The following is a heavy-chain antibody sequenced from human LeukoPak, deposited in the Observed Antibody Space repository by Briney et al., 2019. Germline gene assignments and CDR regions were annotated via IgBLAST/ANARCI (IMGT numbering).Heavy chain of an antibody. CDR1: GFTFSSYW. J-gene: IGHJ3*02. V-gene: IGHV3-74*01. D-gene: IGHD2-15*01. CDR2: ITTDGSST. Sequence: QSGGSLRLSCAASGFTFSSYWMHWVRQAPGKGLVWVSFITTDGSSTSYADSVKGRFTISRDNAKNTLYLQMNSLRAEDTAVYYCARGYHDAFDIWGQGTMVTVSS. CDR3: ARGYHDAFDI.